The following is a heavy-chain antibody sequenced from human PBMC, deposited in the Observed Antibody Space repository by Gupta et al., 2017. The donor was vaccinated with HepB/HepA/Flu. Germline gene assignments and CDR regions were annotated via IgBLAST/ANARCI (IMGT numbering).Heavy chain of an antibody. D-gene: IGHD6-19*01. J-gene: IGHJ6*02. CDR2: IIPTLGST. CDR3: ARSFSSGWYCMDV. Sequence: QVQLVPSGAEVQKPGASVKVSCKASGGTFGSSGLTWVRQAPGQGLEWMGRIIPTLGSTNYAQRFEGRVTFTADKSTNTAYMELTSLTSEDTALYYCARSFSSGWYCMDVWGQGTTVTVSS. CDR1: GGTFGSSG. V-gene: IGHV1-69*04.